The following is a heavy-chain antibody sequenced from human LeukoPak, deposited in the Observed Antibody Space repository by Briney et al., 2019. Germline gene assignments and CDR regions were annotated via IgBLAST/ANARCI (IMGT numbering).Heavy chain of an antibody. CDR2: ISWNSGSI. V-gene: IGHV3-9*01. J-gene: IGHJ4*02. CDR1: GFTFDDYA. D-gene: IGHD6-13*01. Sequence: GGSLRLSCAASGFTFDDYAMHWVRQAPGKGLEWVSGISWNSGSIGYAASVKGRFTISRDNAKNSLYLQMNSLRAEDTAVYYCASYSWYRAFDYWGQGTLVTVSS. CDR3: ASYSWYRAFDY.